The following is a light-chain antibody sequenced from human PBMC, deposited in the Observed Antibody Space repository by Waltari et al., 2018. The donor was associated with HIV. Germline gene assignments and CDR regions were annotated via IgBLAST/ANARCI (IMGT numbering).Light chain of an antibody. CDR3: AAWDDSLSGPV. Sequence: QSILTQPPSTSGTPGQRVTIPCSGRGPTLRGNSVSWSQPLLGTAPKPLIYRNNQRPSGVPDRFSGSKSATSASLAIGGLRSEDEADYYCAAWDDSLSGPVFGGGTKLTVL. J-gene: IGLJ3*02. CDR1: GPTLRGNS. V-gene: IGLV1-47*01. CDR2: RNN.